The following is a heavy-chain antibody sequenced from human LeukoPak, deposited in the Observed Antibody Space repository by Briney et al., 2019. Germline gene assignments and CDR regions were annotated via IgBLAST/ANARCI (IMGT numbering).Heavy chain of an antibody. CDR2: ISSSSSYI. V-gene: IGHV3-21*01. CDR3: ATLRGGSSSGFDY. J-gene: IGHJ4*02. Sequence: GGSLRLPCAASGFTFSSYSMNWVRQAPGKGLEWVSSISSSSSYIYYADSVKGRFTISRDNAKNSLYLQMNSLRAEDTAVYYRATLRGGSSSGFDYWGQGTLVTVSS. CDR1: GFTFSSYS. D-gene: IGHD6-6*01.